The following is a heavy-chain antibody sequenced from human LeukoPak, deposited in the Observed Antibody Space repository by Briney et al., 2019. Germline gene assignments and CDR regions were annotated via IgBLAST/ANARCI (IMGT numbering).Heavy chain of an antibody. Sequence: SQTLSLTCTVSGGSISSGGYYWSWIRQPPGKGLEWIGYIYHSGSTYYNPSLKSRVTISVDRSKNQFSLKLSSVTAADTAVYYCARGRGASCDYWGQGTLVTVSS. CDR1: GGSISSGGYY. J-gene: IGHJ4*02. V-gene: IGHV4-30-2*01. CDR2: IYHSGST. CDR3: ARGRGASCDY. D-gene: IGHD1-26*01.